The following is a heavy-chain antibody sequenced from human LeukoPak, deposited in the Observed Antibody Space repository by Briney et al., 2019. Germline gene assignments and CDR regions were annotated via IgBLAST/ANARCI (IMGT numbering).Heavy chain of an antibody. CDR1: GFSRSTSGVG. D-gene: IGHD6-13*01. V-gene: IGHV2-5*02. CDR2: IYWDDDK. CDR3: AHRRAAAGTGAAFDI. J-gene: IGHJ3*02. Sequence: SAPTLVNPTQTLTLTCTFSGFSRSTSGVGVDWIRQPPGKALAWLALIYWDDDKRYSPSLKSRLTITKATSKNQVVLTMTNMDPADTATYYCAHRRAAAGTGAAFDIWGQGTMVTVSS.